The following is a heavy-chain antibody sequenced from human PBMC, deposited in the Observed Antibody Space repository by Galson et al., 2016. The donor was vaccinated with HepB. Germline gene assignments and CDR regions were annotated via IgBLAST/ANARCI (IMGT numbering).Heavy chain of an antibody. CDR3: AREPFISPWDY. V-gene: IGHV3-64*04. CDR1: GFTFSRYA. Sequence: SLRLSCAASGFTFSRYALHWVRQSPGKGLEYVSAISSNGGPTYYADSEKGRFTISRDNVKNSLYLQMNSRRVADTAVYFCAREPFISPWDYWGPGTLVTVSA. D-gene: IGHD2/OR15-2a*01. CDR2: ISSNGGPT. J-gene: IGHJ4*02.